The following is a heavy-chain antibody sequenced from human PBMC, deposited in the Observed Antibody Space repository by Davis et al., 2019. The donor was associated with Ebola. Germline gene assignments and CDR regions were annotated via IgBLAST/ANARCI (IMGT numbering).Heavy chain of an antibody. CDR1: GFTFSSYP. CDR3: ARPSSGSYRLFDS. Sequence: GESLKISCAASGFTFSSYPMRWVRQAPGKGLEWVSSITGSGVNTYYADSVKGRFTISRDNSKNTLFLQMNSLRVEDTAVYYCARPSSGSYRLFDSWGQGTLVTVSS. V-gene: IGHV3-23*01. D-gene: IGHD3-22*01. CDR2: ITGSGVNT. J-gene: IGHJ5*01.